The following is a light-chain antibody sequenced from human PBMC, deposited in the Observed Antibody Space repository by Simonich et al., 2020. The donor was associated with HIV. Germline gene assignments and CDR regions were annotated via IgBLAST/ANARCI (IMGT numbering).Light chain of an antibody. V-gene: IGKV3-20*01. J-gene: IGKJ1*01. CDR3: QQYGSSRT. CDR1: QSVSSSY. CDR2: GAS. Sequence: EIVLTQSPGTLSLSPGEKATLSCRASQSVSSSYLAWYQQKPGLAPRLLIYGASSRATGIPDRFSGSGSGTDFTLTIGRLEPEDFAVYYCQQYGSSRTFGQGTKVEIK.